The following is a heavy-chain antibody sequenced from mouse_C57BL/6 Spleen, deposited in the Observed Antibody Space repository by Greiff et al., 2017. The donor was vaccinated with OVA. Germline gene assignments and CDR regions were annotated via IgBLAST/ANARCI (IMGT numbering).Heavy chain of an antibody. CDR1: GYTFTDYN. CDR3: ARQGVYDQGYYAMDY. Sequence: EVQLQQSGPELVKPGASVQIPCKASGYTFTDYNMDWVKQSHGKSLEWIGDINPNNGGTIYNQKFKGKATLTVDKSSSTAYMELRSLTSEDTAVYYCARQGVYDQGYYAMDYWGQGTSVTVSS. D-gene: IGHD2-12*01. V-gene: IGHV1-18*01. CDR2: INPNNGGT. J-gene: IGHJ4*01.